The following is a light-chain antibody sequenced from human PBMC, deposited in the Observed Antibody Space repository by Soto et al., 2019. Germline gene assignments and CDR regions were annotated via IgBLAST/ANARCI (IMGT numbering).Light chain of an antibody. V-gene: IGLV2-14*01. CDR1: SSDIGVYNY. Sequence: QSALTQPASVSGSPGQSITISCTGTSSDIGVYNYVSWYGQHPRKVPKLIIYEVSNRPSGVSNRFSGSKSGNTASLTISGLQAEDEGDYYCRSFTRDNTQVFGGGTKVTVL. J-gene: IGLJ3*02. CDR3: RSFTRDNTQV. CDR2: EVS.